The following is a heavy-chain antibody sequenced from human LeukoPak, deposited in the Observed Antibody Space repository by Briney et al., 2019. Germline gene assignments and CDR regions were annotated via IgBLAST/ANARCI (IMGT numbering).Heavy chain of an antibody. V-gene: IGHV3-15*01. J-gene: IGHJ4*02. D-gene: IGHD4-17*01. CDR3: TTEDYGDYVPDY. CDR2: IKSKTDGGTT. Sequence: GGSLRLSCAASGFTFSKAWMSWVRQAPEKGLEWVGQIKSKTDGGTTDYAAPVKGRFTISRDDSKNSLYLLMNSLKTEDTAVYYCTTEDYGDYVPDYWGQGTLITVSS. CDR1: GFTFSKAW.